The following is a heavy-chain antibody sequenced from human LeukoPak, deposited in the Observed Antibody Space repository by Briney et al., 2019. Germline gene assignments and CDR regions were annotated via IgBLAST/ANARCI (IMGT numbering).Heavy chain of an antibody. CDR2: IKHDGSEE. J-gene: IGHJ4*02. V-gene: IGHV3-7*01. Sequence: PGGSLRLSCVASGVSISGQWMNWVRQAPGQGLEWVANIKHDGSEEYYVDSVKGRFTISRDDGRNSVSLQMNSVRAEDTAVYYCGYTNNFYHWGQGTLVVASS. D-gene: IGHD3-16*02. CDR3: GYTNNFYH. CDR1: GVSISGQW.